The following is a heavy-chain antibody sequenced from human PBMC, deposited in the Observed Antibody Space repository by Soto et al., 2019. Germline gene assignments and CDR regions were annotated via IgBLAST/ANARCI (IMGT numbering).Heavy chain of an antibody. CDR1: GGSISSYY. CDR3: AREKTTIGDFDY. CDR2: IYYSGST. J-gene: IGHJ4*02. Sequence: SETLSLNCTVSGGSISSYYWSWIRQPPGKGLEWIGFIYYSGSTNYNPSLKSRVTISVDTSKNQFSLKLSSVTAADTAVYYCAREKTTIGDFDYWGQGTLVTVSS. D-gene: IGHD1-7*01. V-gene: IGHV4-59*01.